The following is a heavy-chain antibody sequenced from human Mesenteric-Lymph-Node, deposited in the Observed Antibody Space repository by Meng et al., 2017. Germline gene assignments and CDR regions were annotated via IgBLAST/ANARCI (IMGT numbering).Heavy chain of an antibody. Sequence: VQWRGAGLGVLKPWGPLSLICAVSGASISSKHWWNWVRQSPGKGREWIGEIFHSGITNYNPSLKSRVTISVDKSKNQFSLKLNSVTAADTAVYYCALAVAGLKGGNFDYWGQGALVTVSS. CDR1: GASISSKHW. D-gene: IGHD6-19*01. CDR3: ALAVAGLKGGNFDY. V-gene: IGHV4-4*02. CDR2: IFHSGIT. J-gene: IGHJ4*02.